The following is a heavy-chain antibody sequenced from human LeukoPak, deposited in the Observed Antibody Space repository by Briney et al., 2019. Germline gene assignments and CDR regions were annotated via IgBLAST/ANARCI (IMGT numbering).Heavy chain of an antibody. CDR3: AKDIVVVVAATPCAFDI. Sequence: GRSLRLSCAASGFTFSSYGMHWVRQAPGKGLEWVAVISYDGSNKYYADSVKGRFTISRDNSKNTLYLQMNSLRAEDTAVYYCAKDIVVVVAATPCAFDIWGQGTMVTVSS. CDR1: GFTFSSYG. V-gene: IGHV3-30*18. D-gene: IGHD2-15*01. J-gene: IGHJ3*02. CDR2: ISYDGSNK.